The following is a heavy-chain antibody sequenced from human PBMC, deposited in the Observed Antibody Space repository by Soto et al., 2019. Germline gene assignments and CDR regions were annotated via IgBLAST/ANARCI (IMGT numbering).Heavy chain of an antibody. Sequence: QVQLVQSGAAVEKPGASVKVSCRASGYTFTTYALHWVRQAPGQRPEWMGWISPDNGNTKYSENFQARVTMTRDTSASTACLELSNLRAADTAVYYCARKRSYDMFYDIWGQGTMVTVSS. CDR1: GYTFTTYA. J-gene: IGHJ3*02. CDR3: ARKRSYDMFYDI. V-gene: IGHV1-3*01. D-gene: IGHD3-10*01. CDR2: ISPDNGNT.